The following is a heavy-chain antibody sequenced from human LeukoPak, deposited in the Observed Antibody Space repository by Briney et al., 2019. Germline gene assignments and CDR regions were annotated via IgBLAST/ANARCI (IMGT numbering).Heavy chain of an antibody. CDR3: AKDRRGVIRGIISFYYYGVDV. V-gene: IGHV3-30*04. Sequence: GGSLRLSCAASGTTFSSYAMHWVRQAPGRGLGWAAVISYDGSNKYHADSVKGRFTISRDNSKNMVFLQTNSLRAEDTAVYYCAKDRRGVIRGIISFYYYGVDVWGQGTTVTVSS. J-gene: IGHJ6*02. CDR1: GTTFSSYA. CDR2: ISYDGSNK. D-gene: IGHD3-10*01.